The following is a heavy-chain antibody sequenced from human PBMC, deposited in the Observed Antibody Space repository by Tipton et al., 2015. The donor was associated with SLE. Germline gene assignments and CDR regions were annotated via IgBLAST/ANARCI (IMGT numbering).Heavy chain of an antibody. D-gene: IGHD3-10*01. CDR3: ARDNYYGSGSYLDP. CDR1: GDSISSDY. Sequence: TLSLTCTVSGDSISSDYWTWIRQPPGKGLEWIGYKYYSGGTNSNPSLKSRVTISVDTSKNQFSLKLNSVTAADTAVYYCARDNYYGSGSYLDPWGQGTLVTVSS. CDR2: KYYSGGT. J-gene: IGHJ5*02. V-gene: IGHV4-59*01.